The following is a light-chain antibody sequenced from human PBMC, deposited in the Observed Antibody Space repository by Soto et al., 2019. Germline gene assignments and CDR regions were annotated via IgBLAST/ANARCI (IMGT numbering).Light chain of an antibody. Sequence: EIVMTQSPATLSVSPGESVTLSCRASQLFSSNLAWYQRRPGQAPRLLIYGSSTRATGVPPRFSGSASGTEFTLTISRLEPEDFAVYYCQQYGSSPPIAFGQGTRLEIK. CDR2: GSS. J-gene: IGKJ5*01. CDR1: QLFSSN. V-gene: IGKV3-15*01. CDR3: QQYGSSPPIA.